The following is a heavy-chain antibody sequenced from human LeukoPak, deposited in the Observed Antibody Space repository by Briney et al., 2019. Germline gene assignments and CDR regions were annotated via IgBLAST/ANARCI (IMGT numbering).Heavy chain of an antibody. CDR3: ASQQGGSFAFEY. V-gene: IGHV1-24*01. Sequence: ASVKVSCKASGGTFSSYAISWVRQAPGKGLQWMGSFDLEDGETFYEEKFEGRVTMTEDSSRDTAYMELSTLRTEDTAIYYCASQQGGSFAFEYWGQGTLVTVSS. J-gene: IGHJ4*02. CDR2: FDLEDGET. D-gene: IGHD1-26*01. CDR1: GGTFSSYA.